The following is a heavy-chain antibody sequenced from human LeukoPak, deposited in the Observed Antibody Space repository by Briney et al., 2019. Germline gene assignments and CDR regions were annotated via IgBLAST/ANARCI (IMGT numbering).Heavy chain of an antibody. CDR3: ARDEGFAGYYYYMDV. CDR2: IYTSGST. Sequence: SETLSLTCTVSGGSVSSGSYYWSWIRQPAGKGLEWIGRIYTSGSTNYNPSLKSRVTISVDTSKNQFSLKLSSVTAADTAVYYCARDEGFAGYYYYMDVWGQGTLVTVSS. J-gene: IGHJ6*03. V-gene: IGHV4-61*02. D-gene: IGHD3-10*01. CDR1: GGSVSSGSYY.